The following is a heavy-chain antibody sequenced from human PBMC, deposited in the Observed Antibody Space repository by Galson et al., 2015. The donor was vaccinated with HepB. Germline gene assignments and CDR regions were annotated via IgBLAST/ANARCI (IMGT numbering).Heavy chain of an antibody. J-gene: IGHJ4*02. D-gene: IGHD6-19*01. CDR3: AKDSKPDGVWSFDH. CDR1: GFSLRTYS. Sequence: SLRLSCAASGFSLRTYSMSWFRRAPGKGLEWVSGFVASSGNTYYADSVRGRFTISRDNSENTLHLQMNSLTVEDTAIHYCAKDSKPDGVWSFDHWGQGILVTVSS. CDR2: FVASSGNT. V-gene: IGHV3-23*01.